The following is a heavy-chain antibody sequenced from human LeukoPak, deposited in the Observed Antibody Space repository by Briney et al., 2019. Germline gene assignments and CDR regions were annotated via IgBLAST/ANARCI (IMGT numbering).Heavy chain of an antibody. Sequence: GASVKVSCKASGYTFTSDINWVRQATGQGLEWMGWMNPSSGNTDYAPKFQGRVTMTRDISIRTAYMELSSLRPEDTAVYYCARGAVSRDCRGGSCYHFDIWGQGTMVTVSS. CDR2: MNPSSGNT. V-gene: IGHV1-8*01. CDR1: GYTFTSD. CDR3: ARGAVSRDCRGGSCYHFDI. J-gene: IGHJ3*02. D-gene: IGHD2-15*01.